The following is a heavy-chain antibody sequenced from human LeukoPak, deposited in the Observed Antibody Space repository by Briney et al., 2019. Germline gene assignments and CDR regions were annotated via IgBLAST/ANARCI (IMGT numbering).Heavy chain of an antibody. CDR1: GYTFTSYW. V-gene: IGHV5-51*01. CDR3: ASGENLYIAAAGIEWFDP. Sequence: AESMKISSKGAGYTFTSYWIGWVRQMPGKGLEWMVIIYPGDSDTRYSPSLQSQVTISADTSISTSYLQWSSLKASDTAMYYCASGENLYIAAAGIEWFDPWGQGTLVTVSS. J-gene: IGHJ5*02. D-gene: IGHD6-13*01. CDR2: IYPGDSDT.